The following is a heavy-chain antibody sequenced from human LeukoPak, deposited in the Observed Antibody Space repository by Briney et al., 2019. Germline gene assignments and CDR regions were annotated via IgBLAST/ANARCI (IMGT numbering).Heavy chain of an antibody. Sequence: SETLSLTCSVSDDSITMYYWTWIRQPPGKGLEWIGYVDHTGSTNFNPSLNGRVSISRDTSKNLFSLKLRSVTAADTAVYFCARGRVSSSTWYSTYYYYFYMDVWGKGTTVTVSS. CDR3: ARGRVSSSTWYSTYYYYFYMDV. V-gene: IGHV4-59*01. CDR2: VDHTGST. D-gene: IGHD4-11*01. J-gene: IGHJ6*03. CDR1: DDSITMYY.